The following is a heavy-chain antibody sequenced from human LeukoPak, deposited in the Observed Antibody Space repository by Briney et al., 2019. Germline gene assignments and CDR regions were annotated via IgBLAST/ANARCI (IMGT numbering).Heavy chain of an antibody. D-gene: IGHD3-22*01. J-gene: IGHJ4*02. CDR2: IKQDGSGT. Sequence: PGGSLRLSCAASGFAFSTYWMNWVRQAPGKGLEWVANIKQDGSGTYYVDSVKGRFTISRDNAKNSLYLQMNSLRAEDTAVYYCARGNYDSSGYPTVYWGQGTLVTVSS. CDR3: ARGNYDSSGYPTVY. V-gene: IGHV3-7*05. CDR1: GFAFSTYW.